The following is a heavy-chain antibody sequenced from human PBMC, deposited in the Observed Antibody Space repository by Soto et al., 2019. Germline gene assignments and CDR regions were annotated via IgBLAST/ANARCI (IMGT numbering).Heavy chain of an antibody. CDR1: GYRFTSWW. CDR2: IDPSDSYT. J-gene: IGHJ4*02. CDR3: ARLQAAAGDNDLTFDD. Sequence: GESLKISCEGSGYRFTSWWIGWVRQVPGKGLEWMGRIDPSDSYTNYSPSFQGHVTISADKSISTAYLQWSSLKASDTAMYYCARLQAAAGDNDLTFDDWGQGTLVTVSS. D-gene: IGHD6-13*01. V-gene: IGHV5-10-1*01.